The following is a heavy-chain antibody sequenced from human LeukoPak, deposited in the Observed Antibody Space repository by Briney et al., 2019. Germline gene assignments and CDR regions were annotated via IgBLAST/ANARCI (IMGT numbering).Heavy chain of an antibody. Sequence: GGSLRLSCAASGFTFSSYWMHWVRQAPGKGLEWVSSISGGGGSTYYADSVKGRFTISRDNSKNTLYLQMNSLRAEDTAVYYCAKDQTRTTVTHFDNWGQGTLVTVSS. CDR3: AKDQTRTTVTHFDN. CDR1: GFTFSSYW. V-gene: IGHV3-23*01. J-gene: IGHJ4*02. D-gene: IGHD4-11*01. CDR2: ISGGGGST.